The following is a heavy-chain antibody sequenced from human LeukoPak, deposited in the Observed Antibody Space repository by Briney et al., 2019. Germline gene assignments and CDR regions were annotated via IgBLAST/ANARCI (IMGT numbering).Heavy chain of an antibody. CDR2: INHSGST. J-gene: IGHJ4*02. CDR3: ARTGGSGSKFDY. D-gene: IGHD3-10*01. CDR1: GGSFSGDY. Sequence: SETLSLTCAVYGGSFSGDYWSWIRQPPGKGLEWIGEINHSGSTNYNPSLKSRVTISVDTSKNQFSLKLSSVTAADTAVYYCARTGGSGSKFDYWGRGTLVTVSS. V-gene: IGHV4-34*01.